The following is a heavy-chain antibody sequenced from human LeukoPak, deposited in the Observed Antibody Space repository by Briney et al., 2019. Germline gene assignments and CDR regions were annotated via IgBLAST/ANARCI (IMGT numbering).Heavy chain of an antibody. J-gene: IGHJ1*01. D-gene: IGHD3-16*01. CDR2: ISGSGDIT. CDR3: AKDDDWGRYKH. Sequence: GGSLRLSCAASGFTFSSYAMSWVRQAPGKGLEWVSVISGSGDITYYADSVKGRFTISRDNFKNTLSLQVNSLRAEDTAMYYCAKDDDWGRYKHWGQGTLVTVSS. V-gene: IGHV3-23*01. CDR1: GFTFSSYA.